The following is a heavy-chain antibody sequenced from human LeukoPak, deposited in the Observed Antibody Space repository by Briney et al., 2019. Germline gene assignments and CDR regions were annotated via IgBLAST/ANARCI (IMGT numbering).Heavy chain of an antibody. CDR3: ARDGAFVTMIVVVITSLDY. CDR1: GFTVSGNY. D-gene: IGHD3-22*01. J-gene: IGHJ4*02. CDR2: IYSGGTT. V-gene: IGHV3-53*05. Sequence: GGSLRLSCAVSGFTVSGNYMSWVRQAPGKGLEWVSLIYSGGTTYYADSVKGRFTISRDNSKNTLYLKMNSLRAEDTAVYYCARDGAFVTMIVVVITSLDYWGQGTLVTVSS.